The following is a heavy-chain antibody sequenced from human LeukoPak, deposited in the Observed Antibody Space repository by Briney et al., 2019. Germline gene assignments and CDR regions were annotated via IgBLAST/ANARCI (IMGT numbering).Heavy chain of an antibody. J-gene: IGHJ4*02. CDR1: GFTVSSNY. Sequence: GGSLRLSCAASGFTVSSNYMSWVRQAPGKGLEWVAVMSYDGFNKYYADSVKGRFTISRDNSKNTLYLQMNSLRAEDTAVYYCAKTKGYSYGYYFDYWGQGTLVTVSS. CDR3: AKTKGYSYGYYFDY. V-gene: IGHV3-30*18. CDR2: MSYDGFNK. D-gene: IGHD5-18*01.